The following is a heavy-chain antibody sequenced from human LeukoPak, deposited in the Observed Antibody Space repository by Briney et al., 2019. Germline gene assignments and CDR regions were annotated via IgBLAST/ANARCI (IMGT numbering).Heavy chain of an antibody. J-gene: IGHJ6*03. V-gene: IGHV4-39*07. CDR2: IYYSGST. CDR1: DGSISSSSYY. CDR3: ARDVSYMDV. Sequence: SETLSLTCTVSDGSISSSSYYWGWIRQPPGKGLEWIGSIYYSGSTYYNPSLKSRVTISVDTSKNQFSLKLSSVTAADTAVYYCARDVSYMDVWGKGTTVTVSS.